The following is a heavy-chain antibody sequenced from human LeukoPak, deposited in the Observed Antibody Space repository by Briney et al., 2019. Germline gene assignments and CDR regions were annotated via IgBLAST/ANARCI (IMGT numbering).Heavy chain of an antibody. CDR1: EFTFSSYA. CDR2: ISGGGGST. Sequence: GGSLRLSCAGSEFTFSSYAMSWVRQAPGKGLEWVSAISGGGGSTYYADSVKGRFTIPRENSKHTLYLQINSLRAEDTAIYYCAKPYSSHTFSYYFDYWGQETLVTVSS. D-gene: IGHD3-22*01. V-gene: IGHV3-23*01. J-gene: IGHJ4*02. CDR3: AKPYSSHTFSYYFDY.